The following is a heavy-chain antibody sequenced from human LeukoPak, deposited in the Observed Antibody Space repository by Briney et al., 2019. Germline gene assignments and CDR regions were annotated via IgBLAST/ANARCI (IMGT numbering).Heavy chain of an antibody. D-gene: IGHD3-22*01. CDR1: GFTFSSYA. J-gene: IGHJ6*04. V-gene: IGHV3-30*02. CDR2: IRYDGSNK. Sequence: PGGSLRLPCAASGFTFSSYAMHWVRQAPGKGLEWVAFIRYDGSNKYYADSVKGRFTISRDNSKNTLYLQMNSLRAEDTAVYYCAKVRSVIVAFMDVWGKGTTVTISS. CDR3: AKVRSVIVAFMDV.